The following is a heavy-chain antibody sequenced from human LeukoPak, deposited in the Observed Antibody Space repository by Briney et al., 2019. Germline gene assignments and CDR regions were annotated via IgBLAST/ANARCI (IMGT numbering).Heavy chain of an antibody. CDR1: GGSINSSSYY. CDR2: IYYSGST. Sequence: PSETLSLTCTVSGGSINSSSYYWGWIRQPPGKGLEWIGSIYYSGSTYYNPSLKSRVTISVDTSKNQFSLKLSSVTAADTAVYYCARDGSSWYPRGFEPPLNVIPFDYWGQGTLVTVSS. V-gene: IGHV4-39*07. J-gene: IGHJ4*02. CDR3: ARDGSSWYPRGFEPPLNVIPFDY. D-gene: IGHD6-13*01.